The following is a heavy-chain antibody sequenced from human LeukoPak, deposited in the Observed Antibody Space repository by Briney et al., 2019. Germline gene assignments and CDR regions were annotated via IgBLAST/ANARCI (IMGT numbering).Heavy chain of an antibody. J-gene: IGHJ5*02. CDR3: ARRQPGITVAGTFDP. V-gene: IGHV5-51*01. D-gene: IGHD6-19*01. CDR1: EYSFTSYW. CDR2: IYPGDSDT. Sequence: GESLKISCKASEYSFTSYWIGWVRQMPGKGLEWMGIIYPGDSDTRYSPSFQGQVTISADKSISTAYLQWSSLKASDTAMYYCARRQPGITVAGTFDPWGQGTLVTVSS.